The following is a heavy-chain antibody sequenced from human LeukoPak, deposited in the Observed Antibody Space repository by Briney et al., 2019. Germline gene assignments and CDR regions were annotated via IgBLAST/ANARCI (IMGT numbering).Heavy chain of an antibody. CDR3: ATVFRSRGGSSFDY. Sequence: PSETLSLTCNVSGGSISSYYWSWIRQPPGKGLEWIAYMYYSGSTNYNPSLKSRVTISVDTSKNQFSLKLNSMTAADTAVYYCATVFRSRGGSSFDYWGQGILVTVSS. CDR2: MYYSGST. V-gene: IGHV4-59*01. CDR1: GGSISSYY. J-gene: IGHJ4*02. D-gene: IGHD3-16*01.